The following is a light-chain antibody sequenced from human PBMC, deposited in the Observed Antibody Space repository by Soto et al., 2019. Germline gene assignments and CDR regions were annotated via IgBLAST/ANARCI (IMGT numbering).Light chain of an antibody. J-gene: IGLJ3*02. CDR2: DVS. V-gene: IGLV2-14*01. CDR1: SSDVGGYNY. Sequence: QSALTQPASVPGSPGQSITISCPGTSSDVGGYNYVSWYQQHPGKAPKLMIYDVSNRPSGVSNRFSGSKSGNTASLTISGLQAEDEDDYYCSSYTSSSTLVFGGGTKLTVL. CDR3: SSYTSSSTLV.